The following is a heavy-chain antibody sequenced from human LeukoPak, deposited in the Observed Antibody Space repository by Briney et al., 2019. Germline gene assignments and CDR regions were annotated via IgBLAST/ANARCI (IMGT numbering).Heavy chain of an antibody. Sequence: SETLSLTCSVYGGSFRGYYWSWIRQPPGKGLEWIGEINHSGSTNYNPSLKSRVTISVDTSKNQFSLKLSSVTAADTAVYYCARGIYYGWLGFDPWGQGTLVTVSS. V-gene: IGHV4-34*01. CDR2: INHSGST. CDR3: ARGIYYGWLGFDP. D-gene: IGHD4-17*01. J-gene: IGHJ5*02. CDR1: GGSFRGYY.